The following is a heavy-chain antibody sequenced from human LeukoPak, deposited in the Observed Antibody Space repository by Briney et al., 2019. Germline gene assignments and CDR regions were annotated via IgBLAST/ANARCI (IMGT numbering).Heavy chain of an antibody. D-gene: IGHD6-19*01. V-gene: IGHV1-8*03. Sequence: VASVKVSCKASGYTFTSYDINWVRQATGQGLEWMGWMNPNSGNTGYAQKFQGRVTITRNTSISTAYMELSSLRSEDTAVYYCARVSPSGWETFDYWGQGTLVTVSS. CDR3: ARVSPSGWETFDY. J-gene: IGHJ4*02. CDR1: GYTFTSYD. CDR2: MNPNSGNT.